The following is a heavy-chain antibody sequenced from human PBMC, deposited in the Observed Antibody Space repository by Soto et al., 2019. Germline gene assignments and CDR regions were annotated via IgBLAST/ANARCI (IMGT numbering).Heavy chain of an antibody. CDR2: IIAVVGTT. CDR1: GDTFTTNS. J-gene: IGHJ4*02. V-gene: IGHV1-69*06. CDR3: ARGLLYATTYFDY. D-gene: IGHD2-8*01. Sequence: QVQLVQSGAEVKKPGSSVKVSCKASGDTFTTNSLNWVRQAPGQGLEWMGGIIAVVGTTKYAQKYQDRVTITGDKSTNTAYMDLSSLRSDDTAVYYCARGLLYATTYFDYWGQGTLVTVSS.